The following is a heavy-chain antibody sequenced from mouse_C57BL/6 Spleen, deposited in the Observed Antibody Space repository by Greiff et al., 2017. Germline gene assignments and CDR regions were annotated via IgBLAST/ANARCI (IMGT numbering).Heavy chain of an antibody. V-gene: IGHV1-22*01. CDR1: GYTFTDYN. Sequence: EVQLQESGPELVKPGASVKMSCKASGYTFTDYNMHWVKQSHGKSLEWIGYINPNNGGTSYNQKFKGKATLTVNKSSSTAYMELRSLTSEDSAVYYCARKTYYSNYGYFDVWGTGTTVTVSS. D-gene: IGHD2-5*01. J-gene: IGHJ1*03. CDR3: ARKTYYSNYGYFDV. CDR2: INPNNGGT.